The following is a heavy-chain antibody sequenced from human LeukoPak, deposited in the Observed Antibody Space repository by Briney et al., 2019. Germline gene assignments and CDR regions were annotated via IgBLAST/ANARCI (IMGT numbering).Heavy chain of an antibody. CDR1: DDSFSSHY. V-gene: IGHV4-59*11. CDR2: ISYIGST. D-gene: IGHD4-17*01. CDR3: ARDLVTVTKGFEI. J-gene: IGHJ3*02. Sequence: PSETLSLTSAVSDDSFSSHYWTWIRQPPGKGLEWIGYISYIGSTNYTPSLKCPVTISIATSKNEFSLKLSSVTAADTAVYYCARDLVTVTKGFEIWGQGTMVTVSS.